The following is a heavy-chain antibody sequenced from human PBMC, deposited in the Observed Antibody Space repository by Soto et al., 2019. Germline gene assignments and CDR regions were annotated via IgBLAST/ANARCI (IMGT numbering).Heavy chain of an antibody. V-gene: IGHV3-15*01. D-gene: IGHD6-13*01. CDR3: IGPIAAAGFDY. CDR1: GFTFSNAW. J-gene: IGHJ4*02. CDR2: IKSKTDGGTT. Sequence: GGSLRLSCAASGFTFSNAWMSWVRQAPGKGLEWVGRIKSKTDGGTTDYAAPVKGRFTISRDDSKNTLYLQMNSLKTEDTAVYYCIGPIAAAGFDYWGQGTLVTVSS.